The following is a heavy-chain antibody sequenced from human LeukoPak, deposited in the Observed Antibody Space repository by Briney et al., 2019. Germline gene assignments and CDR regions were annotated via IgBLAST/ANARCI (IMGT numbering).Heavy chain of an antibody. CDR2: ISAYNGNT. J-gene: IGHJ4*02. CDR1: GYTFTSYG. V-gene: IGHV1-18*01. D-gene: IGHD2-2*01. Sequence: GASVKVSCKASGYTFTSYGISWVRQAPGQGLEWMGWISAYNGNTNYAQKLQGRVTMTTDTSTSTAYMELRSLRSDDTAVYYCAREVNGGLPAAKGGGDFDYWGQGTLVTVSS. CDR3: AREVNGGLPAAKGGGDFDY.